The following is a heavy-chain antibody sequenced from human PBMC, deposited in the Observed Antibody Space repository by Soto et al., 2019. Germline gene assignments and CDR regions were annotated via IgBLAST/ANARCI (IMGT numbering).Heavy chain of an antibody. V-gene: IGHV3-48*01. D-gene: IGHD7-27*01. J-gene: IGHJ6*03. CDR1: GFILSDSA. CDR3: ARDLRWGSNWYYYMDV. CDR2: ISSSSSVI. Sequence: EVQLVESGGGLVQPGGSLRLYCATSGFILSDSAMNWVRQAPGKGLEWVSYISSSSSVIDYADSVKGRFTVSRDNARNSLYLQMNSLRAEDTAVYYCARDLRWGSNWYYYMDVWGKGTTVTVSS.